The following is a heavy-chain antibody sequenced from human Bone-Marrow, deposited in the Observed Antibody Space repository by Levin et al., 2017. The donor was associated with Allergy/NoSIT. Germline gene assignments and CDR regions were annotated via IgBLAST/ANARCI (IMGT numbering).Heavy chain of an antibody. J-gene: IGHJ4*02. D-gene: IGHD3-16*01. V-gene: IGHV3-9*01. CDR3: TKDVLGDGKRDYLDDPIFEV. Sequence: SLKISCATSGFVFRGYAMHWVRQAPGKGLEWVAGISPNGRQKEYADSVRGRFAISRDNGRSSLHLQLSSLRLEDTALYYCTKDVLGDGKRDYLDDPIFEVWGQGSLVSVAS. CDR1: GFVFRGYA. CDR2: ISPNGRQK.